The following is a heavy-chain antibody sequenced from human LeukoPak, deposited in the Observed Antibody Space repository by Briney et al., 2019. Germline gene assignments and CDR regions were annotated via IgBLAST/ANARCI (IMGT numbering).Heavy chain of an antibody. J-gene: IGHJ4*02. D-gene: IGHD6-19*01. CDR1: GGTFSSYA. V-gene: IGHV1-69*13. Sequence: SVKVSCKASGGTFSSYAISWVRQAPGQGLEWMGGIIPIFGTANYAQKFQGRVTITADESTSTAYMELSSLRSEDTAVYYCARGRSAVADAAGFDHWGQGTLVTVSS. CDR3: ARGRSAVADAAGFDH. CDR2: IIPIFGTA.